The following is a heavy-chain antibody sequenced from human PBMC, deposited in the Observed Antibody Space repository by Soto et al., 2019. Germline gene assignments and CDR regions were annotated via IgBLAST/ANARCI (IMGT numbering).Heavy chain of an antibody. CDR2: VSGTGGRT. J-gene: IGHJ4*02. CDR1: GFTFSTYA. Sequence: GGSLRLSCAASGFTFSTYAMTWVRQAPGQGLEWVSGVSGTGGRTYYADSVKGRFTISRDNSKNTLYLQMNSLRADDTALYYCAKDKVSGWPTGYVDYWGQGTPVTVSS. D-gene: IGHD6-19*01. CDR3: AKDKVSGWPTGYVDY. V-gene: IGHV3-23*01.